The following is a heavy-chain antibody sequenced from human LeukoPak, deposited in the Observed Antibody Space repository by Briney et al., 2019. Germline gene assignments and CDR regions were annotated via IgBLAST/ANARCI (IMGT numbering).Heavy chain of an antibody. CDR3: SGRDSSRNPWAY. CDR2: IRPDGSDK. Sequence: PGGSLRLSCAAPGFTFDNFWMNWVRLAPGRGLEWLANIRPDGSDKYYVDSVKGRFTISRDNGKNLVYLEMNSLRVEDTAVYYCSGRDSSRNPWAYWGQGTLVSVSS. V-gene: IGHV3-7*01. J-gene: IGHJ4*02. D-gene: IGHD2-2*01. CDR1: GFTFDNFW.